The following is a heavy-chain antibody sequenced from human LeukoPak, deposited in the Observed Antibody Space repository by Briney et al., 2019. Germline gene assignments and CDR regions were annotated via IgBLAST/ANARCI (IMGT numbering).Heavy chain of an antibody. D-gene: IGHD6-19*01. Sequence: PGGSLRLSCAASGSTFSSHWMHWVRQPPGKGLVWVSRINNDGSRTDYADSVKGRFTISRDNAKNTLYLEMNSLRAEDTAVYYCVRDFAVKVAAYNWFDPWGQGTLVTVSS. J-gene: IGHJ5*02. V-gene: IGHV3-74*01. CDR3: VRDFAVKVAAYNWFDP. CDR1: GSTFSSHW. CDR2: INNDGSRT.